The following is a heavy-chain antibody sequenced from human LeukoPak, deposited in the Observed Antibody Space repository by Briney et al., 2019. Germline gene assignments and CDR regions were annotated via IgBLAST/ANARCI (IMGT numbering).Heavy chain of an antibody. CDR2: INPNSGGT. CDR1: GYTFTGYY. CDR3: LYDSSGYYSPYAFDI. J-gene: IGHJ3*02. Sequence: ASVKVSCKASGYTFTGYYMHWVRQAPGQGLEWMGRINPNSGGTNYAQKFQGRVTMTRDTSISTAYMELSRLRSDDTAMYYCLYDSSGYYSPYAFDIWGQGTMVTVSS. D-gene: IGHD3-22*01. V-gene: IGHV1-2*06.